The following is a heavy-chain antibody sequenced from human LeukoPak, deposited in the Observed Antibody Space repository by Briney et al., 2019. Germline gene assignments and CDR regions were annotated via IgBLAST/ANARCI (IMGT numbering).Heavy chain of an antibody. D-gene: IGHD3-10*01. V-gene: IGHV3-7*01. Sequence: PGGSLRLCCAASGFTFRSYWMTWVRQSPGKGLEWVANIKQDGSETYHVDSVKGRFTISRDNAKDSPYLEMNSLRAEDTAVYYCARGGQAGTGDLWGQGTLVTVSS. CDR1: GFTFRSYW. CDR2: IKQDGSET. CDR3: ARGGQAGTGDL. J-gene: IGHJ5*02.